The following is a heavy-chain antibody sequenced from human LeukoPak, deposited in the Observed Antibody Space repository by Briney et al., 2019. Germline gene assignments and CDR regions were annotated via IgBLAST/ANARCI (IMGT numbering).Heavy chain of an antibody. V-gene: IGHV4-38-2*02. CDR3: ARAYDNVWGSYRYPFDY. J-gene: IGHJ4*02. D-gene: IGHD3-16*02. CDR2: INHSGST. CDR1: GYSITTGYH. Sequence: SETLSLTCTVSGYSITTGYHWGWIRQPPGKGLEWIGEINHSGSTNYNPSLKSRVTISVDTSKNQFSLKLSSVTAADTAVYYCARAYDNVWGSYRYPFDYWGQGTLVTVSS.